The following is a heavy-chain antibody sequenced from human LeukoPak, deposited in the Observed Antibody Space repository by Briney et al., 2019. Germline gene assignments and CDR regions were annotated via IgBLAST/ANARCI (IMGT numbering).Heavy chain of an antibody. CDR3: AKDRYVAVAGPYYFDY. J-gene: IGHJ4*02. D-gene: IGHD6-19*01. CDR2: ISLDGSNK. Sequence: PGRSLRLSCGASGFTFSSYGMHWVRQAPGKGLEWVAVISLDGSNKYYADSVKGRFTISRDNSKNTLYLQMNSLRAEDTAVYYCAKDRYVAVAGPYYFDYWGQGTLVTVSS. CDR1: GFTFSSYG. V-gene: IGHV3-30*18.